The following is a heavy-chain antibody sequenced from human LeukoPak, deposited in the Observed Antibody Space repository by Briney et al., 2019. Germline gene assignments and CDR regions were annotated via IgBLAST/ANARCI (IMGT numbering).Heavy chain of an antibody. J-gene: IGHJ4*02. CDR3: ARERNLAAAGYLFDS. V-gene: IGHV4-4*07. Sequence: SETLSLTCTVSGGSISGNYWTWIRQPAGKGLEWIGRIYTSGTTNYNPSLKSRVSLSVDTSKNQFSLNLSSLTAADTAVYFRARERNLAAAGYLFDSWGQGTLVIVSS. D-gene: IGHD6-13*01. CDR2: IYTSGTT. CDR1: GGSISGNY.